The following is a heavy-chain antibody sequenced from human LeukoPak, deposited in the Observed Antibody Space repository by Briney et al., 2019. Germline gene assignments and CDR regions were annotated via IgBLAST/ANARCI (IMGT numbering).Heavy chain of an antibody. CDR2: IYSGGNT. D-gene: IGHD3-10*01. J-gene: IGHJ4*02. V-gene: IGHV3-53*01. Sequence: PGGSLRLSCAASGFSVNSNYMSWARQTPGKGLECVSLIYSGGNTYYADSVKGRFTISRDHSKNTLYLQMNTLRAEDTAVYYCAKDGGWYYYGSGSYYRPRGFDYWGQGTLVTVSS. CDR1: GFSVNSNY. CDR3: AKDGGWYYYGSGSYYRPRGFDY.